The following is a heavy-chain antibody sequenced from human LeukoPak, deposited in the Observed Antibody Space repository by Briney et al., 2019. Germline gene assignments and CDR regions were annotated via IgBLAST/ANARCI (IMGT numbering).Heavy chain of an antibody. CDR3: AKGPDKYCTAGSCYGAS. J-gene: IGHJ5*02. V-gene: IGHV3-23*01. D-gene: IGHD2-15*01. CDR1: GFYFRNYA. CDR2: ISNGGVAT. Sequence: GGSLRLSCAASGFYFRNYAMTWVRQAPGKGLEWVSGISNGGVATYYADSVKGRFTVSRDNSKNTLYLQMNSLRADDTAIYYCAKGPDKYCTAGSCYGASWGQGTQGTVSS.